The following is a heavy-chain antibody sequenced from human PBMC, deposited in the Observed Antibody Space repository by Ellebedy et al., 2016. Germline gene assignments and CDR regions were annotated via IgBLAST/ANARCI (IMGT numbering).Heavy chain of an antibody. CDR3: AKWNGGWYAFEV. CDR1: GGSVSSDY. J-gene: IGHJ3*01. Sequence: SETLSLACNVSGGSVSSDYWNWIRRPPGKGLEWIGYVFHTGTTNYNPSLKSRVTMSVDTSKSQFSLRLTSVTAADTAVYYCAKWNGGWYAFEVWGQGTMVTVSS. CDR2: VFHTGTT. V-gene: IGHV4-59*02. D-gene: IGHD6-19*01.